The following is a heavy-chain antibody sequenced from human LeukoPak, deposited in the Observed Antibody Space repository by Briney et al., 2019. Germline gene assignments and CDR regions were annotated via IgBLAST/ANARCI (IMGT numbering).Heavy chain of an antibody. CDR3: SGYNWFDP. CDR1: GFTFSSYS. J-gene: IGHJ5*02. CDR2: ISSSSSYT. V-gene: IGHV3-21*01. Sequence: GGSLRLSCSASGFTFSSYSMNWIRQAPGKGLEWVSSISSSSSYTYYADLVKGRFTISRDNAKNSLYLQMNSLRAEDTAVYYCSGYNWFDPWGQGTLVTVSS.